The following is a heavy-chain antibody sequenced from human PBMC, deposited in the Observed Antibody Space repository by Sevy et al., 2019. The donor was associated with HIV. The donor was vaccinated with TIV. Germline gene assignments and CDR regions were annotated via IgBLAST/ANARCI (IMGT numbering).Heavy chain of an antibody. D-gene: IGHD3-22*01. J-gene: IGHJ4*02. Sequence: GGSLRLSCAASGFTFSSYAMSWVRQAPGKGLEWVSAISGSGGSTYYADSVKGRFTISRDNSKNTLYLQMNSLGAEDTAVYYCAKQRYYYDSSGDIDYWGQGTLVTVSS. CDR2: ISGSGGST. CDR3: AKQRYYYDSSGDIDY. CDR1: GFTFSSYA. V-gene: IGHV3-23*01.